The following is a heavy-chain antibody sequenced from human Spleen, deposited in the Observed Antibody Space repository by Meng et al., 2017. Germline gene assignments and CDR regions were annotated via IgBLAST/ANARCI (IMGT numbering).Heavy chain of an antibody. J-gene: IGHJ4*02. CDR1: GFTFSDYY. CDR3: ARDFRVGEKEETVVTPGNDH. Sequence: GESLKISCAASGFTFSDYYMSWIRQAPGKGLEWVSYISSSGSTIYYADSVKGRFTISRDNAKNSLYLQMNSLRAEDTALYYCARDFRVGEKEETVVTPGNDHWGQGTLVTVSS. CDR2: ISSSGSTI. D-gene: IGHD4-23*01. V-gene: IGHV3-11*01.